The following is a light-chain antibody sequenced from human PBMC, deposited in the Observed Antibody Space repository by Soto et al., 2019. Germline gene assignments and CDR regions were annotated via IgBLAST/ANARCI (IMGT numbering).Light chain of an antibody. CDR2: SAS. CDR3: QQLNGYQLA. V-gene: IGKV1-9*01. CDR1: QGMSTY. Sequence: DIQLTQSPSFLSASVGDTVTITCRASQGMSTYLAWYQQKPGKVPKLLIRSASTLQRGVPPRFSDGGSGTKFTLTISTLQPDVSGIYYCQQLNGYQLAFGGGTNVESK. J-gene: IGKJ4*01.